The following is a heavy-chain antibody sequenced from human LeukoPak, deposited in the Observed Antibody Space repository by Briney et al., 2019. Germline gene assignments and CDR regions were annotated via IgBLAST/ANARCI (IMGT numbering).Heavy chain of an antibody. CDR3: ARDRTTLITYEVYYYYLDV. D-gene: IGHD1-1*01. Sequence: GASLRLSCEVTGFTFGDYWMSWVRQSPGKGLEWVANINQFGTEKYYVDSVKRRFTISRDNAKSSLYLQMDNLRAEDAALYYCARDRTTLITYEVYYYYLDVWGKGTAVTVSS. J-gene: IGHJ6*03. CDR1: GFTFGDYW. CDR2: INQFGTEK. V-gene: IGHV3-7*01.